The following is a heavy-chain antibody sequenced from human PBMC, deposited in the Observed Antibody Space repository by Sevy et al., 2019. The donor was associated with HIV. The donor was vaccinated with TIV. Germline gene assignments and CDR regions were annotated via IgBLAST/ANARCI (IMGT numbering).Heavy chain of an antibody. J-gene: IGHJ6*03. D-gene: IGHD5-12*01. Sequence: GGSLRLSCAASGFTVSSNYMSWVRQAPGKGLEWVSVIYSGGSTYYADSVKGRFTISRDNSKNTEYLQMNSLRAEDTAVYYCARVVATIYYYYYYYMDVWGKGTTVTVSS. CDR3: ARVVATIYYYYYYYMDV. V-gene: IGHV3-66*02. CDR2: IYSGGST. CDR1: GFTVSSNY.